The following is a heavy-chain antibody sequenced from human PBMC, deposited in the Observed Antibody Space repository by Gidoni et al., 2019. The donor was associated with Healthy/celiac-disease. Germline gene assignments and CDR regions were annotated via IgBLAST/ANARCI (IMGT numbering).Heavy chain of an antibody. CDR1: GFTFRSYG. Sequence: QVQLVEAGGGVVQPGRSLSLSCAASGFTFRSYGMHWVRQAPGKGLGWVAVISYDGSNQYYADSVKCRFTISRDNSKNTLYLQMNSLRAEDTAVYYCAKETRDSSGYYFWGYFDLWGRGTLVTVSS. CDR2: ISYDGSNQ. CDR3: AKETRDSSGYYFWGYFDL. J-gene: IGHJ2*01. V-gene: IGHV3-30*18. D-gene: IGHD3-22*01.